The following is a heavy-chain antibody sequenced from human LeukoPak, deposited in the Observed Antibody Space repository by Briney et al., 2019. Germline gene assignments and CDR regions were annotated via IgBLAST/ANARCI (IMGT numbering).Heavy chain of an antibody. D-gene: IGHD3-10*01. CDR3: AREDYGSGSYYY. V-gene: IGHV1-3*01. J-gene: IGHJ4*02. Sequence: KFQGRVTITRDTSASTAYMELSSLRSEDTAVYYCAREDYGSGSYYYWGQGTLVTVSS.